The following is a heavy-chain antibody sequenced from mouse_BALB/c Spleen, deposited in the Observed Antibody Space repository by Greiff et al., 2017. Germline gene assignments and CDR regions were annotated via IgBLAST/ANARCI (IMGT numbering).Heavy chain of an antibody. CDR2: ISDGGSYT. Sequence: EVKLMESGGGLVKPGGSLKLSCAASGFTFSDYYMYWVRQTPEKRLEWVATISDGGSYTYYPDSVKGRFTISRDNAKNNLYLQMSSLKSEDTAMYYCARDQDYGSSYGYFDVWGAGTTVTVSS. D-gene: IGHD1-1*01. CDR3: ARDQDYGSSYGYFDV. CDR1: GFTFSDYY. J-gene: IGHJ1*01. V-gene: IGHV5-4*02.